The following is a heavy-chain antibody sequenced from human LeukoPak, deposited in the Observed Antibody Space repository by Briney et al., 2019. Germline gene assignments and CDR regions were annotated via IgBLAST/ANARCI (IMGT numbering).Heavy chain of an antibody. V-gene: IGHV3-48*03. CDR1: GFIFSSYE. CDR2: ISSSGSTI. J-gene: IGHJ4*02. CDR3: ARRNLRYFDWLLYKMGFDY. Sequence: GGSLRLSCAASGFIFSSYEMNWVRQAPGKGLEWVSYISSSGSTIYYADSVKGRFTISRDYAKNSLYLQMNSLRAEDTAVYYCARRNLRYFDWLLYKMGFDYWGQGTLVTVSS. D-gene: IGHD3-9*01.